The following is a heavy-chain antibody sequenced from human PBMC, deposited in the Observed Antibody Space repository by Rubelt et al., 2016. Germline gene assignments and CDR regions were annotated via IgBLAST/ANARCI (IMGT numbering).Heavy chain of an antibody. CDR2: ITSSSDTI. CDR1: GFSFSSSG. CDR3: ASAVLDY. Sequence: VQLVESGGGVVQPGRSLRLSCSASGFSFSSSGMHWVRQAPGKGLEWVSYITSSSDTIFYADSVRGRYTISRDNAKNSRYLQMNSLRAEDTALYYCASAVLDYWGQGTLVIVSS. V-gene: IGHV3-48*01. J-gene: IGHJ4*02.